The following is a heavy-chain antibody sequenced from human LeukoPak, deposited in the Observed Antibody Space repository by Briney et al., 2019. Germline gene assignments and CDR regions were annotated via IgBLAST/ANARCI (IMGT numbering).Heavy chain of an antibody. J-gene: IGHJ4*02. V-gene: IGHV3-11*01. CDR3: ARVHSGSLYYFDF. D-gene: IGHD1-26*01. CDR1: GFTFSDYY. Sequence: GGSLRLSCAASGFTFSDYYMSWIRQAPGKGLEWISYIGSSGSPIYYADSVKGRLTISRDNAKNSLYLQMNSLRAEDTAVYYCARVHSGSLYYFDFWGQGALVTVPS. CDR2: IGSSGSPI.